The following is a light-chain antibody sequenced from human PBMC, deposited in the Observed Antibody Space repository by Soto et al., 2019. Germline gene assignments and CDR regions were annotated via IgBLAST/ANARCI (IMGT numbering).Light chain of an antibody. V-gene: IGLV1-51*02. J-gene: IGLJ2*01. CDR3: GTWDSSLSVV. CDR2: ENN. Sequence: QSVLTQPPSVSAAPGPKVTISCSGSSSNIGNNYVSWYQQLPGTAPKLLIYENNKRPSGIPDRFSGSKSGTSATLGITGLQTGDEADYYCGTWDSSLSVVFGGGTKLTVL. CDR1: SSNIGNNY.